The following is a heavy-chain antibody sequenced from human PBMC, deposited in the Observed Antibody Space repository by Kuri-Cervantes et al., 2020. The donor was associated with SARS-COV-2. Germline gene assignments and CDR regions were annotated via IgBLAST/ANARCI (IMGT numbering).Heavy chain of an antibody. V-gene: IGHV3-21*01. J-gene: IGHJ6*03. CDR2: ISGSGSYI. Sequence: GGSLKISCAASGFTFSSYSMNWVRQAPGKALEWVSSISGSGSYIYYADSMKGRFTISKESGENSLYLHMNSLRGDDTAVYYCARVAGEGPIYYYYMDVWGKGTTVTVSS. CDR1: GFTFSSYS. CDR3: ARVAGEGPIYYYYMDV. D-gene: IGHD3-10*01.